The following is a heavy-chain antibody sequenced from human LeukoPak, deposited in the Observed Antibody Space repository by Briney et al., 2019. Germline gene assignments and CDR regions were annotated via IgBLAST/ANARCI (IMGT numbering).Heavy chain of an antibody. Sequence: GGSLRLSCAAYGFTFSSYAMSWVPQAPGMGLEGGSAISGSGGSTYYADSVKGRFTISRDNAKNSLDLEMNRLRAEDTAVYYCAKDGSIAWGYYMDVWGKGALVTVSS. J-gene: IGHJ6*03. CDR1: GFTFSSYA. CDR3: AKDGSIAWGYYMDV. CDR2: ISGSGGST. V-gene: IGHV3-23*01. D-gene: IGHD3-16*01.